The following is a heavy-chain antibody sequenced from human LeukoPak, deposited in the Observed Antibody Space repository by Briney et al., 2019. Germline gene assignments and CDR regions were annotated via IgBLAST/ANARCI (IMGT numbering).Heavy chain of an antibody. V-gene: IGHV4-39*07. CDR3: ARGSIAARPGYSYYYYMDV. CDR2: IYYSGST. CDR1: GGSISSSSYY. D-gene: IGHD6-6*01. J-gene: IGHJ6*03. Sequence: SETLSLTCTVSGGSISSSSYYWGWIRQPPGKGLEWIGSIYYSGSTNDNPSLKSRVTISLDTSKNQFSLKLSSVTAADTAVYYCARGSIAARPGYSYYYYMDVWGKGTTVTVSS.